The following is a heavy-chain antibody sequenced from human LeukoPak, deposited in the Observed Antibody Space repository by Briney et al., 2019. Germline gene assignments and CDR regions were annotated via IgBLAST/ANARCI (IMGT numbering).Heavy chain of an antibody. CDR3: AGRSGSYPNNWFDP. Sequence: SETLSLTCAVSGGSLSSTHYWSWIRHPPGKGLEWIGYINYYGSTNYNPSLKSRVTIEIVTSSNQFSVRRAPVSAADRAVYYGAGRSGSYPNNWFDPWGQGILVTVSS. CDR1: GGSLSSTHY. CDR2: INYYGST. J-gene: IGHJ5*02. D-gene: IGHD1-26*01. V-gene: IGHV4-59*11.